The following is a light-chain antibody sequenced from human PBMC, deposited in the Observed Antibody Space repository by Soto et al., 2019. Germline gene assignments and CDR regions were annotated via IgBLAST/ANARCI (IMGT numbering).Light chain of an antibody. Sequence: EIVLTQSPGTLSLSPGERGTLSCRASQNLGTLYLAWYQQKSGQAPRLLIYSASRRATGSPDRFTGSGSGTDFTLTINRVEPEDFAVYFCQQYARSPRTFGQGTKVEIK. CDR3: QQYARSPRT. V-gene: IGKV3-20*01. CDR2: SAS. CDR1: QNLGTLY. J-gene: IGKJ1*01.